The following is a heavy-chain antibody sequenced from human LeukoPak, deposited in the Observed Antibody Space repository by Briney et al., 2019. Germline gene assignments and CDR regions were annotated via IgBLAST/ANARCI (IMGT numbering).Heavy chain of an antibody. Sequence: PSETLSLTCTVSGGSISSSSYYWGWIRQPPGKGLEWIGSIYYSGSTYYNPSLKSRVTISVDTSKNQFSLKLSSVTAADTAVYYCARPRGSTTDCSSTSCPYFDAFDIWGQGIMVTVSS. J-gene: IGHJ3*02. V-gene: IGHV4-39*01. CDR2: IYYSGST. CDR3: ARPRGSTTDCSSTSCPYFDAFDI. CDR1: GGSISSSSYY. D-gene: IGHD2-2*01.